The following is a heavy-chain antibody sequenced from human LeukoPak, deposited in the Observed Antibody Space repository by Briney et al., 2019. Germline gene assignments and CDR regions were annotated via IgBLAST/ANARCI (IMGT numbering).Heavy chain of an antibody. D-gene: IGHD1-14*01. CDR1: GESFSGYY. CDR3: ARGRRPDGLY. J-gene: IGHJ4*02. Sequence: SETLSLTCAVYGESFSGYYWSWIRQPPGKGLEWIGEINHSGSTNSNPSLKSRVTISLDTSKNQFSLKLSSVTAADTAVYYCARGRRPDGLYWGQGTLVTVSS. CDR2: INHSGST. V-gene: IGHV4-34*01.